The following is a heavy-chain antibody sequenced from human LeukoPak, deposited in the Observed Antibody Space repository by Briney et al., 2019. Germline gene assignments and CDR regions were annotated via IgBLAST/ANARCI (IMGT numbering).Heavy chain of an antibody. CDR3: ARGARSLAAGDYYYCYFTAV. Sequence: ASVKVSCKASGYTFTGYYMHWVRQAPGQGPEWMGRINPNSGGTNYAKKFQGRVTMTRDTSISTAYMELSRQRSDDTGVYHCARGARSLAAGDYYYCYFTAVGRRGTCVTVSS. CDR1: GYTFTGYY. J-gene: IGHJ6*03. V-gene: IGHV1-2*05. CDR2: INPNSGGT. D-gene: IGHD6-13*01.